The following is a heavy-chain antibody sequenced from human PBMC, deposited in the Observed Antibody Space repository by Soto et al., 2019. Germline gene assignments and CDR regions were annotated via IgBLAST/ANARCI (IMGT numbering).Heavy chain of an antibody. CDR3: AREYAAMVIFGYYYGMDV. CDR1: GGTFSSYA. D-gene: IGHD5-18*01. V-gene: IGHV1-69*13. J-gene: IGHJ6*02. CDR2: IIPIFGTA. Sequence: SVKVSCKASGGTFSSYAISWVRQAPGQGLEWMGGIIPIFGTANYAQKFQGRVTITADESTSTAYMELSSLRSEDTAVYYCAREYAAMVIFGYYYGMDVWGQGTSVTVSS.